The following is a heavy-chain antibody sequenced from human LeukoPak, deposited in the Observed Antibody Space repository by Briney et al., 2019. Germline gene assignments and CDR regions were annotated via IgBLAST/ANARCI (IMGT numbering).Heavy chain of an antibody. CDR1: GFTFSSYG. CDR2: IRYDGSNK. Sequence: PGGSLRLSCAASGFTFSSYGMHWVRQAPGKGLEWVAFIRYDGSNKYYADSVKGRFTISRDNSKNTLYLQMNSLRAEDTAVYYCAKDPFLYYYDSSPLTFYYMDVWGKGTTVTVSS. CDR3: AKDPFLYYYDSSPLTFYYMDV. V-gene: IGHV3-30*02. J-gene: IGHJ6*03. D-gene: IGHD3-22*01.